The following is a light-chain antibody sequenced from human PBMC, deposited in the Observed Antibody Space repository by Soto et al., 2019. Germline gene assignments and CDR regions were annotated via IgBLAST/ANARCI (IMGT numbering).Light chain of an antibody. CDR3: SSYTSSSTLV. CDR2: EVG. V-gene: IGLV2-14*01. CDR1: SSDVGGYKY. Sequence: QAASVSGSPGQSITISCSGTSSDVGGYKYVSWYQQHPGKAPKLMIYEVGNRPSGVSQRFSGSKSGNTASLTIFGLQAEDEADYYCSSYTSSSTLVFGGGTKLTVL. J-gene: IGLJ3*02.